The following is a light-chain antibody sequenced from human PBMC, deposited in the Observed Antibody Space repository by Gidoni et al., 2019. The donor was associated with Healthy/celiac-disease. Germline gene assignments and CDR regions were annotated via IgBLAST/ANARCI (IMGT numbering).Light chain of an antibody. CDR1: SSNIGAGYA. Sequence: QSVLTQPPSASGAPGQRVTISCTGSSSNIGAGYAVPWYQQLPGPAPKLPIYGNSNRPSGVPDRSSGSKSGTSASLAITGLQAEDEADYYCQSDDSSLSGFFGGGTKLTVL. CDR2: GNS. J-gene: IGLJ2*01. CDR3: QSDDSSLSGF. V-gene: IGLV1-40*01.